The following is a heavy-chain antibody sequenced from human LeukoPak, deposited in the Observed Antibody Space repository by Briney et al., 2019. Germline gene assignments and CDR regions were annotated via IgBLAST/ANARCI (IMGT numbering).Heavy chain of an antibody. CDR2: ISYDGSNK. J-gene: IGHJ4*02. V-gene: IGHV3-30*04. CDR3: AKERVATTNAEFDY. CDR1: GFTFSSYA. Sequence: GGSLRLSCAASGFTFSSYAMHWVRQAPGKGLEWVAVISYDGSNKYYADSVKGRFTISRDNSKNTLYLQMNSLRAEDTAVYYCAKERVATTNAEFDYWGQGTLVTVSS. D-gene: IGHD5-12*01.